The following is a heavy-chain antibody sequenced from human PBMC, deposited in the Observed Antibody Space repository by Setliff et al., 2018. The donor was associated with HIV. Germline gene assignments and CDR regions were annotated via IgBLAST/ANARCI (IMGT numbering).Heavy chain of an antibody. J-gene: IGHJ3*02. Sequence: HPSETLSLTCTVSGDSISTDYWTWVRQAPGKGLEWVSAIGGSTGSTYYADSVKGRFIISRDNSKNTFYVQMNSLRAEDTAIYFCAKDAGVTRSQSFDMWGQGTMVTVSS. D-gene: IGHD2-8*01. V-gene: IGHV3-23*01. CDR1: GDSISTDY. CDR2: IGGSTGST. CDR3: AKDAGVTRSQSFDM.